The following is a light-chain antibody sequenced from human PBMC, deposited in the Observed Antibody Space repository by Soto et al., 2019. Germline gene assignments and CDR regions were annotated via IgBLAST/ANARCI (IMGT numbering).Light chain of an antibody. CDR3: AAWDDSLNGWV. V-gene: IGLV1-44*01. J-gene: IGLJ3*02. CDR2: SHD. CDR1: NSNIGGKI. Sequence: QLVLTQPPSASGTPGQRVTISFSGSNSNIGGKIVNWCQLLPGTAPKFLIYSHDQRPSGVPDRFSGSRSVTSASLATSGLQSEDEADYHCAAWDDSLNGWVFGGGTKLTVL.